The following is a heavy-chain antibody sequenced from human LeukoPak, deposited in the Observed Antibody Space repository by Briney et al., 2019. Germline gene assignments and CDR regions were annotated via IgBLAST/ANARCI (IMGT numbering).Heavy chain of an antibody. CDR2: IYYSGST. CDR1: GGSISSGGYY. D-gene: IGHD2-15*01. CDR3: AREDCSGGSCYDAFDI. V-gene: IGHV4-31*03. Sequence: PSETLSLTCTVSGGSISSGGYYWSWIRQHPGKGLEWIGYIYYSGSTYYNPSLKSRVTISVDTSKNQFSLKLSSVTAADTAVYYCAREDCSGGSCYDAFDIWGQGTMVTVSS. J-gene: IGHJ3*02.